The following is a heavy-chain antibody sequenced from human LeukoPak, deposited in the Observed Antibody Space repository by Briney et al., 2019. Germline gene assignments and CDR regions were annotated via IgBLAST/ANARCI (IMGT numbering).Heavy chain of an antibody. CDR1: GYTFTGYY. D-gene: IGHD6-19*01. CDR3: ARVFLASGWPSFDY. V-gene: IGHV1-2*02. CDR2: INPNSGVT. J-gene: IGHJ4*02. Sequence: ASVKVSCKASGYTFTGYYMHWVRQAPGQGLEWMGWINPNSGVTNYAQKFQGRVTMTRDTSITTAYMELSRLRSDDTAVYYCARVFLASGWPSFDYWGQGTLVTVSS.